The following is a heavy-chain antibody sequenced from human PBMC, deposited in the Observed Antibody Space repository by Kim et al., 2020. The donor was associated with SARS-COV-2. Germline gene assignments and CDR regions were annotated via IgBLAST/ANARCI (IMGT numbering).Heavy chain of an antibody. CDR2: IYLGDSDT. J-gene: IGHJ3*01. V-gene: IGHV5-51*01. Sequence: GDSLKISCKVSGNSLTTYWIGWVRQMPGKGLEWMGIIYLGDSDTRYSPSFQGQVTISADKSISTAYLQWSSLKASDTAMYYCARRGLVVVTADAFDVWGQGTMVTVSS. D-gene: IGHD2-21*02. CDR1: GNSLTTYW. CDR3: ARRGLVVVTADAFDV.